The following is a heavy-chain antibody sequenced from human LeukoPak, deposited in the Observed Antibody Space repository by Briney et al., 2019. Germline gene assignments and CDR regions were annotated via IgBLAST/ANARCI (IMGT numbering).Heavy chain of an antibody. V-gene: IGHV3-15*01. CDR1: GFTFSNAW. Sequence: GGSLRLSCAASGFTFSNAWMSWVRQAPGKGLEWVGRIKSKTDGGTTDYAAPVKGRFTILRDDSKNTLYLQMNSLKTEDTAVYYCTTSLSVATSTAGYWGQGTLVTVSS. CDR2: IKSKTDGGTT. J-gene: IGHJ4*02. CDR3: TTSLSVATSTAGY. D-gene: IGHD5-12*01.